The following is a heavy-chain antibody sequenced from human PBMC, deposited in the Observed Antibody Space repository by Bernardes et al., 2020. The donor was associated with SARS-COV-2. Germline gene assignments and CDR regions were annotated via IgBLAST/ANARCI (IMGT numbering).Heavy chain of an antibody. J-gene: IGHJ3*02. CDR3: ARQSLRYFDGAAFDI. V-gene: IGHV4-59*08. Sequence: SETLSLTCTVSGGSINDYYWSWIRQPPGKGLEWIGYIYYRGSTNYNPSLKSRVSISVDTSKNQFSVNLSSVTAADTAVYYCARQSLRYFDGAAFDIWGQGTMVTVSS. CDR1: GGSINDYY. CDR2: IYYRGST. D-gene: IGHD3-9*01.